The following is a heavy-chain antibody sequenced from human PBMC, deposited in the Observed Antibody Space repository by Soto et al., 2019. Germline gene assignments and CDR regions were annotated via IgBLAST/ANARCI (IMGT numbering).Heavy chain of an antibody. CDR1: GFMFSSYT. V-gene: IGHV3-21*01. J-gene: IGHJ4*02. Sequence: EVQLVESGGGLVKPGVSLRLSCTASGFMFSSYTMSWVRQAPGKGLEWVSPVSFRGDIYCADSLEGRFTISRDDDKNSLYLQITSLRAEDTAGYYCARGCSSASCYYYWGQGTLVTVSS. D-gene: IGHD2-2*01. CDR2: VSFRGDI. CDR3: ARGCSSASCYYY.